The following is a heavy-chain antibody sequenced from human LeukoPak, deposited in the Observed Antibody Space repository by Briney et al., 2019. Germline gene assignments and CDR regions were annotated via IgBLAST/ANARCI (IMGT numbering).Heavy chain of an antibody. Sequence: GGSLRLSCAASGFTFSSYNINWVRQAPGKGLEWVSYISSSRRTISYADSVKGRFTISRDNAKSSLYLQMNSLRAEDTAVYYCARSSSRYCSGGSCYSGVLGYFDYWGQGTLVTVSS. D-gene: IGHD2-15*01. CDR3: ARSSSRYCSGGSCYSGVLGYFDY. CDR1: GFTFSSYN. J-gene: IGHJ4*02. V-gene: IGHV3-48*01. CDR2: ISSSRRTI.